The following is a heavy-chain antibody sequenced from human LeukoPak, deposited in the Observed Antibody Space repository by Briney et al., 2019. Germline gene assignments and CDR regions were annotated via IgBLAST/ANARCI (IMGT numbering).Heavy chain of an antibody. CDR3: ARAPTVDGGIDY. Sequence: ASVKASCKASGYTFTGYYMHWVRQAPGQGLEWMGWINPNSGGTNYAQKFQGWVTMTRDTSISTAYMELSRLRSDDTAVYYCARAPTVDGGIDYWGQGTLVTVSS. CDR1: GYTFTGYY. J-gene: IGHJ4*02. V-gene: IGHV1-2*04. CDR2: INPNSGGT. D-gene: IGHD4-17*01.